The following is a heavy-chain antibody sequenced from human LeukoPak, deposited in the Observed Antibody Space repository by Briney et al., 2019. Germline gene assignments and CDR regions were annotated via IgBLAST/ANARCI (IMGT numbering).Heavy chain of an antibody. D-gene: IGHD2-2*01. CDR3: ARGEVYGSSSHRHFDS. CDR2: ISTRGYTI. J-gene: IGHJ4*02. CDR1: GFTFSDYY. Sequence: GGSLRLSCAASGFTFSDYYMSWIRQAPGSGLEWVSYISTRGYTIYYADSVKGRFTISRDNAKNSLYLQMNSLRAEDTAVYYCARGEVYGSSSHRHFDSWGQGALVTVSS. V-gene: IGHV3-11*01.